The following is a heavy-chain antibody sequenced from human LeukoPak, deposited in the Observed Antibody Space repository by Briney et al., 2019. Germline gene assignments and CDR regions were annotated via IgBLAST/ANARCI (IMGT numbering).Heavy chain of an antibody. CDR2: ISGSGGST. Sequence: GGTLRLSCAASGFTFSSYGMSWVRQAPGKGLEWVSAISGSGGSTYYADSVKGRFTISRDNSKNTLYLQMNSLRAEDTAVYYCAKARLRYFDWFDAFDIWGQGTMVTVSS. J-gene: IGHJ3*02. CDR3: AKARLRYFDWFDAFDI. V-gene: IGHV3-23*01. CDR1: GFTFSSYG. D-gene: IGHD3-9*01.